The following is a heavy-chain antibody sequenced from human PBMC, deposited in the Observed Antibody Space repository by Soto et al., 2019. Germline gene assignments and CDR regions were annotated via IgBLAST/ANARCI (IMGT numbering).Heavy chain of an antibody. D-gene: IGHD3-3*01. CDR3: ARGSDTIFGVVINAFDI. CDR2: INPNSGGT. Sequence: ASVKVSCKASGYTFTGYYMHWVRQAPGQGLEWKGWINPNSGGTNYAQKFQGWVTMTRDTSISTAYMELSRLRSDDTAVYYCARGSDTIFGVVINAFDIWGQGTMVTVSS. J-gene: IGHJ3*02. CDR1: GYTFTGYY. V-gene: IGHV1-2*04.